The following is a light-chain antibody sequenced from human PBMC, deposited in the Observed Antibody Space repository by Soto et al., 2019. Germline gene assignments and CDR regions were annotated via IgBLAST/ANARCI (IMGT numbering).Light chain of an antibody. J-gene: IGLJ2*01. Sequence: QLVLTQSSSASASLGSSGKLTCTLSSGHSSYIIAWHQQQPGKAPRYLMKLEGSGSYNKGSGVPDRFSGSSSGADRYLTISNLQSEDEADYYCETWDSNTFVVFGGGTKVTVL. CDR3: ETWDSNTFVV. CDR1: SGHSSYI. CDR2: LEGSGSY. V-gene: IGLV4-60*03.